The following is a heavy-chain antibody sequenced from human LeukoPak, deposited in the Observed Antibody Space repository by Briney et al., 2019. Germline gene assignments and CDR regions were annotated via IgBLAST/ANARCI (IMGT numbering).Heavy chain of an antibody. CDR3: GVGCTSCYPHYGMDV. CDR2: TYYRSKWYN. Sequence: WQTLSLTCAISGDSVSSNSAPWDWTTQSPSRGLEWLGRTYYRSKWYNDYAVSGNSRITVNPGTPKNQFSLQLNSVTPEATAVYYCGVGCTSCYPHYGMDVWGQGTTVTVSS. V-gene: IGHV6-1*01. D-gene: IGHD2-2*01. CDR1: GDSVSSNSAP. J-gene: IGHJ6*02.